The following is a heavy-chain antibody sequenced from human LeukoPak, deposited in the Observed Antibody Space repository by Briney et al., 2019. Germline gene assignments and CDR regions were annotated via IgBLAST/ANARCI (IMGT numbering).Heavy chain of an antibody. D-gene: IGHD2-2*01. Sequence: ASVKVSCKASGYTFTTYYMHWVRQAPGQGLINPSGGSISYAQKFQGRVTMTRDTSTSTIYMELSSLRSEDTAAYYCARDGRYCGSTSCRLNWFDPWGQGTLVTVSS. CDR3: ARDGRYCGSTSCRLNWFDP. CDR1: GYTFTTYY. CDR2: INPSGGSI. V-gene: IGHV1-46*01. J-gene: IGHJ5*02.